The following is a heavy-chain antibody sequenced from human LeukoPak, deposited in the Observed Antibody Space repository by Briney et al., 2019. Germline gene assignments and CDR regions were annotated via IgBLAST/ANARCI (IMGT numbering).Heavy chain of an antibody. CDR3: ARVKWVRPAVRRTSYWYFDL. V-gene: IGHV1-69*05. D-gene: IGHD1-14*01. CDR1: GYSFTDYA. J-gene: IGHJ2*01. Sequence: ASVKVSCKASGYSFTDYALHWVRQAPGQGLEWTGGIIPIFGTANYAQKFQGRVTITTDESTSTAYMELSSLRSEDTAVYYCARVKWVRPAVRRTSYWYFDLWGRGTLVTVSS. CDR2: IIPIFGTA.